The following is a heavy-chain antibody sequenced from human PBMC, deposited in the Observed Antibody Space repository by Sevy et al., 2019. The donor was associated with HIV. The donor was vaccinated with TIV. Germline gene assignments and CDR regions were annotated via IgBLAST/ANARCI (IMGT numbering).Heavy chain of an antibody. CDR1: NGSVSSGTFH. J-gene: IGHJ4*02. CDR3: ARLRWPEAHFDY. CDR2: IYSSGNT. V-gene: IGHV4-61*01. D-gene: IGHD2-15*01. Sequence: SETLSLTCTVSNGSVSSGTFHWSWIRQPPQKGLEWIGYIYSSGNTNYNPSLKSRVTISVDTSKKQFSLRLNSVTAADTAVYYCARLRWPEAHFDYWGQGTLVTVSS.